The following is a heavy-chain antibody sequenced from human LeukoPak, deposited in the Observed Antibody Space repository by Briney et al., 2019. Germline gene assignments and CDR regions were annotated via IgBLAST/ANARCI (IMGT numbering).Heavy chain of an antibody. J-gene: IGHJ4*02. CDR3: ARGHEGYSGYDYPDY. D-gene: IGHD5-12*01. Sequence: ASVKVSCKTSGYTFTTYDINWVRQATGQGLEWMGWMNPNSGNTGYAQKFQGRVTMTRNTSISTAYMELSSLRSEDTAVYYCARGHEGYSGYDYPDYWGQGTLVTVSS. CDR2: MNPNSGNT. V-gene: IGHV1-8*01. CDR1: GYTFTTYD.